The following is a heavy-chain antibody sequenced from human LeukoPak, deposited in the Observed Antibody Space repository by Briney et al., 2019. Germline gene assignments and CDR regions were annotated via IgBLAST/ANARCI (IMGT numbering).Heavy chain of an antibody. J-gene: IGHJ3*02. Sequence: PSETLSLTCTISGYSISSDYYWGWIRQPPGKGLEWIGNIYHSGSTYYNPSPSLKSRVTISVDTSKNQFSLRLSSVTAADTAFYYCARVSPTSVTTSEAFDIWGQGTMVTVSS. D-gene: IGHD4-17*01. CDR2: IYHSGST. CDR1: GYSISSDYY. V-gene: IGHV4-38-2*02. CDR3: ARVSPTSVTTSEAFDI.